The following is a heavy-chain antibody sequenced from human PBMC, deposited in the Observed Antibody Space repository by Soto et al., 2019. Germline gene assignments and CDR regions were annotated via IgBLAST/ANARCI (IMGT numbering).Heavy chain of an antibody. CDR2: IGTGGDT. CDR3: ARDRVNWYFDL. J-gene: IGHJ2*01. D-gene: IGHD3-10*01. V-gene: IGHV3-13*01. Sequence: HPGGSLRLSCAASGFTFSTYDMHWVRQVTGKGLEWVSAIGTGGDTYYPDSVKGRFTISRENAKNSLYLQMNSLRAEDTAVYYCARDRVNWYFDLWGRGTLVTVSS. CDR1: GFTFSTYD.